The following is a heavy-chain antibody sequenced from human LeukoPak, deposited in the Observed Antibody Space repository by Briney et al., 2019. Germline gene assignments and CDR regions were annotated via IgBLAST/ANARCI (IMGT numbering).Heavy chain of an antibody. CDR3: AGGSGSYYEGYYYYMDV. D-gene: IGHD3-10*01. V-gene: IGHV4-39*07. Sequence: SETLSLTCTVSGGSISSSSYYWGWIRQPPGKGLEWIGSIYYSGSTYYNPSLKSRVTISVDTSKNQFSLKLSSVTAADTAVYYCAGGSGSYYEGYYYYMDVWGKGTTVTISS. CDR2: IYYSGST. J-gene: IGHJ6*03. CDR1: GGSISSSSYY.